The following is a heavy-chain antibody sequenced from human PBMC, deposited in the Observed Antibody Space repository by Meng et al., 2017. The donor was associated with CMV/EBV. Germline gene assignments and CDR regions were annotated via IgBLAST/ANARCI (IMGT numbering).Heavy chain of an antibody. CDR1: GGSISSYY. D-gene: IGHD3-22*01. Sequence: QVRLQEWGPGLVKPSGTLSLTCTVSGGSISSYYWSWIRQPAGKGLEWIGRIYTSGSTNYNPSLKSRVTMSVDTSKNQFSLKLSSVTAADTAVYYCARGGLYYYDSSGHFDYWGQGTLVTVSS. V-gene: IGHV4-4*07. J-gene: IGHJ4*02. CDR3: ARGGLYYYDSSGHFDY. CDR2: IYTSGST.